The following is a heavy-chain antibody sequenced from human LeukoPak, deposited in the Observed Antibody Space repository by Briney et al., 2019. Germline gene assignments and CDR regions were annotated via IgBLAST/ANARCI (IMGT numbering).Heavy chain of an antibody. Sequence: PSETLSLTCTVSGGSISSYYWSWIRQPPGKGLEWIGYIYYSGSTNYNPSLKSRVTISVDTSKNQFSLRLSSVTAADTAVYYCASGDNYIDYWGQGTLVIVSS. CDR1: GGSISSYY. D-gene: IGHD1-1*01. CDR2: IYYSGST. J-gene: IGHJ4*02. V-gene: IGHV4-59*12. CDR3: ASGDNYIDY.